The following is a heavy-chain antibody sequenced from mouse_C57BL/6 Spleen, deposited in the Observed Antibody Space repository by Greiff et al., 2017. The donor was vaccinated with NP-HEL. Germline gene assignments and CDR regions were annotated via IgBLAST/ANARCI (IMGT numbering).Heavy chain of an antibody. CDR1: GYAFSSSW. CDR3: ARDPYGNSDY. J-gene: IGHJ2*01. D-gene: IGHD2-1*01. Sequence: VKLQQSGPELVKPGASVKISCKASGYAFSSSWMNWVKQRPGKGLEWIGRIYPGDGDTNYNGKFKGKATLTADKSSSTAYMQLSSLTSEDSAVYFCARDPYGNSDYWGQGTTLTVSS. V-gene: IGHV1-82*01. CDR2: IYPGDGDT.